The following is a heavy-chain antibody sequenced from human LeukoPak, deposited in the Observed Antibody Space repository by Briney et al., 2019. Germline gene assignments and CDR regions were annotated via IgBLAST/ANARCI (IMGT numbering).Heavy chain of an antibody. CDR2: INPSGGST. Sequence: ASVKVSCKASGYTFTSYYMRWVRQAPGQGLEWMGIINPSGGSTSYAQKFQGRVTMTRDTSTSTVYMELSSLRSEDTAVYYCARVGIVVVPAAMPREDYYCGMDVWGQGTTVTVSS. CDR3: ARVGIVVVPAAMPREDYYCGMDV. CDR1: GYTFTSYY. J-gene: IGHJ6*02. D-gene: IGHD2-2*01. V-gene: IGHV1-46*01.